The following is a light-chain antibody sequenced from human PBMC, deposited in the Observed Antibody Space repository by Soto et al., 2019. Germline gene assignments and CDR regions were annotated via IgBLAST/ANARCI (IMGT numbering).Light chain of an antibody. CDR1: QSFSSSY. V-gene: IGKV3-20*01. CDR3: QQYGSSLLT. J-gene: IGKJ4*01. CDR2: DAS. Sequence: EIVLTQSPGTLSLSPGERATLSYRASQSFSSSYLAWYQQKPGQAPRLLIYDASSRATGIPDRFSGSGSGTDFTLTISRLEPEDFAVYYCQQYGSSLLTFGGGTKVEIK.